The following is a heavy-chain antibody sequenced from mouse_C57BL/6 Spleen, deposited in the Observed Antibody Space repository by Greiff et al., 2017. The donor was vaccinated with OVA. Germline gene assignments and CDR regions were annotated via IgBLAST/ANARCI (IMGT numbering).Heavy chain of an antibody. V-gene: IGHV1-80*01. CDR1: GYAFSSYW. CDR3: ARDDDAMDY. Sequence: VKLQEFGAELVKPGASVKISCKASGYAFSSYWLNWVKQRPGKGLEWIGQFYPGDGDINYNGKFKGKATLTADKSSSTAYMQLSSLTSEDSAVYFCARDDDAMDYWGQGTSVTVSS. CDR2: FYPGDGDI. D-gene: IGHD2-12*01. J-gene: IGHJ4*01.